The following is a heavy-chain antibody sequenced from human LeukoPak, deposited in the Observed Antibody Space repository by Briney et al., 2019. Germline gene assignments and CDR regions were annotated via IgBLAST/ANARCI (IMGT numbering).Heavy chain of an antibody. CDR2: INHSGST. CDR1: GGSFSGYY. V-gene: IGHV4-34*01. D-gene: IGHD6-19*01. CDR3: ASSGWYSGTY. Sequence: SETLSLTCGVYGGSFSGYYWSWIRQPPGKGLEWIGEINHSGSTNYNPSLKSRVTISVDTSKNQFSLKLSSVTAADTAVYYCASSGWYSGTYWGQGTLVTVSS. J-gene: IGHJ4*02.